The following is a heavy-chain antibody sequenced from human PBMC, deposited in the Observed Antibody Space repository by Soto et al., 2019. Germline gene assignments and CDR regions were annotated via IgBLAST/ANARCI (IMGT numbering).Heavy chain of an antibody. Sequence: QVQLQQWGAGLLKPSETLSLTCAVYGGSFSGYYWSWIRQPPGKGLEWIGEINHSGSTNYNPSLKSRVTISVDTSKTQFSLKLSSVTAADTAVYYCARGARGYSYGRSWGQGTLVTVSS. CDR1: GGSFSGYY. V-gene: IGHV4-34*01. CDR2: INHSGST. J-gene: IGHJ5*02. CDR3: ARGARGYSYGRS. D-gene: IGHD5-18*01.